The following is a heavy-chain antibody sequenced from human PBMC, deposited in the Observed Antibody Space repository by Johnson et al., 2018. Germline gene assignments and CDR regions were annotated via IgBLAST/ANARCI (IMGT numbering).Heavy chain of an antibody. J-gene: IGHJ3*02. V-gene: IGHV3-11*01. CDR1: GFTFSDYY. CDR3: ATRDGHCSGAGCHLRDS. D-gene: IGHD2-15*01. Sequence: QVQVVQSGGGLVKPGGSLRLSCSASGFTFSDYYMSWIRQAPGTGLEWVSQISSSGSVMSYIASVKGRLTMSRDNAKNSLFLQMNSLRAEDTADYYCATRDGHCSGAGCHLRDSWGQGTTVIVSS. CDR2: ISSSGSVM.